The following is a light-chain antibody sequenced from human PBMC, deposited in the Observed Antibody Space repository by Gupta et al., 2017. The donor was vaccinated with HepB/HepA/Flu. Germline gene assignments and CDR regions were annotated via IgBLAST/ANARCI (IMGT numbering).Light chain of an antibody. V-gene: IGKV1-5*03. CDR3: QECCSSSRT. CDR2: RAS. CDR1: QSISDW. Sequence: DIQMTQSPSTLSASVGDRVTITFRASQSISDWLAWYQQKPGKAPNLLIYRASTVESGVPSRFSGSGSGTEFTLTISSLQPDDFATYYCQECCSSSRTFGQGTKVEIK. J-gene: IGKJ1*01.